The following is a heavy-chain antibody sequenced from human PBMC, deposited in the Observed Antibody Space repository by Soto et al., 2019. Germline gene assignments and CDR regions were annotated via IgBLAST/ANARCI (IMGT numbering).Heavy chain of an antibody. CDR2: IRIDSNHI. Sequence: EVQLVESGGGLVQPGGSLQLSCAASGFIFTSYSMNWVRQAPGKGLEWLSYIRIDSNHIGYADSVRGRFTISSDIAKNSLYLQINSLRDEDTAVYYCARDLSYAIDYWGQGTLVTVSS. CDR1: GFIFTSYS. CDR3: ARDLSYAIDY. J-gene: IGHJ4*02. V-gene: IGHV3-48*02. D-gene: IGHD1-26*01.